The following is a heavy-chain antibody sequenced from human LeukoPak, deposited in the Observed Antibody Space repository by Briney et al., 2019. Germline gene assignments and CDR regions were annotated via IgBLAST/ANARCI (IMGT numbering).Heavy chain of an antibody. CDR2: IRSKANSYAT. CDR3: TSLDDYVWGSTIRYFDY. J-gene: IGHJ4*02. D-gene: IGHD3-16*01. Sequence: GGSLRLSCAASGFTFSGSAMHWVRQASGKGLEWVGRIRSKANSYATAYAASVKGRFTISRDDSKNTAYLQMNSLKTEDTAVYYCTSLDDYVWGSTIRYFDYWGQGTLVTVSS. CDR1: GFTFSGSA. V-gene: IGHV3-73*01.